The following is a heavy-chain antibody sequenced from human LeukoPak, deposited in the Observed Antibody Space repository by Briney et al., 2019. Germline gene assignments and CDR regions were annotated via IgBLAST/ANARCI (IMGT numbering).Heavy chain of an antibody. CDR3: ARAVGGDGSGSL. V-gene: IGHV4-59*01. CDR1: GASFSSYY. CDR2: IFYNGNT. Sequence: SETLSLTCTVSGASFSSYYWSWLRQPPGKGLEWIAYIFYNGNTKYNPSLKSRVTISVDTSKTQFSLKVTSVTAADTAVYYCARAVGGDGSGSLWGPGTLVTVSS. D-gene: IGHD3-10*01. J-gene: IGHJ4*02.